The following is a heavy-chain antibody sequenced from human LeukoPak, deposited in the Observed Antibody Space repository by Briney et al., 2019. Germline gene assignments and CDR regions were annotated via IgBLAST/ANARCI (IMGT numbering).Heavy chain of an antibody. CDR1: GGTFSSYA. Sequence: GASVKVSCKASGGTFSSYAISWVRQAPGQGLEWMGGIIPIFGTANYAQKFQGRVTITTDESTSTAYMELSSLRAEDTAVYYCAKDLGASVKGVVDYWGQGTLVTVSS. CDR3: AKDLGASVKGVVDY. D-gene: IGHD3-16*01. CDR2: IIPIFGTA. J-gene: IGHJ4*02. V-gene: IGHV1-69*05.